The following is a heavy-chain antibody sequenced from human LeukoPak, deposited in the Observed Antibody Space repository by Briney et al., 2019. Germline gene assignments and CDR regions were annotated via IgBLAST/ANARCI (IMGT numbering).Heavy chain of an antibody. Sequence: ASVKVSCKASGYSFSTYGIIWVRQAPGQGLEWMGWISTYSGNTNYAQRLQGRVTMTIDTSTRTVYMELRSLRSDDTAVYYCAKGTTVGGDQNAFNTWGQGTMATVS. V-gene: IGHV1-18*01. J-gene: IGHJ3*02. CDR1: GYSFSTYG. CDR3: AKGTTVGGDQNAFNT. CDR2: ISTYSGNT. D-gene: IGHD1-14*01.